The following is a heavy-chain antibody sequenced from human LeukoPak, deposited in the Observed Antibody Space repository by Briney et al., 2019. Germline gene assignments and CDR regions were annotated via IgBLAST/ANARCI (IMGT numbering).Heavy chain of an antibody. CDR1: GYTFTSYY. CDR3: ARGLGSGSYYGS. J-gene: IGHJ5*02. CDR2: INPSGGSA. V-gene: IGHV1-46*01. Sequence: ASVKVSCKAFGYTFTSYYMHWVRQAPGQGLEWMGIINPSGGSATYAQKFQGRVTMTRDTSTSTVYMELSSLRSEDTAMYYCARGLGSGSYYGSWGQGTLVTVSS. D-gene: IGHD3-10*01.